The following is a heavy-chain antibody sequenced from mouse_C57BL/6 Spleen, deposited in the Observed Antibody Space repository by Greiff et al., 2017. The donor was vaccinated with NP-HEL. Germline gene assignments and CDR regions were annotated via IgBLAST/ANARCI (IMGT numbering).Heavy chain of an antibody. CDR3: GRRGPYDGYYGYAMDY. J-gene: IGHJ4*01. CDR2: IYPGSGST. Sequence: VQLQQSGAELVKPGASVKMSCKASGYTFTSYWITWVKQRPGQGLEWIGDIYPGSGSTNYNEKFKSKATLTVDTSSSTAYMQLSSLTSEDSAVYYCGRRGPYDGYYGYAMDYWGQGTSVTVSS. D-gene: IGHD2-3*01. CDR1: GYTFTSYW. V-gene: IGHV1-55*01.